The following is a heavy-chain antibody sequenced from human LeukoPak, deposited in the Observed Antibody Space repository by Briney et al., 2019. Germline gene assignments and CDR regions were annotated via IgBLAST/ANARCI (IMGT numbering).Heavy chain of an antibody. J-gene: IGHJ4*02. CDR2: INEGGNVK. D-gene: IGHD6-19*01. CDR3: ARVGKNGWDFDH. V-gene: IGHV3-7*01. CDR1: GFTFSAYW. Sequence: PGGSLRLSCAASGFTFSAYWMTWVRQARGKGLEWVANINEGGNVKFYVDSVKGRFTISRDNTKISLYLQMYSLRAEDTAVYYCARVGKNGWDFDHWGQGTLVTVSS.